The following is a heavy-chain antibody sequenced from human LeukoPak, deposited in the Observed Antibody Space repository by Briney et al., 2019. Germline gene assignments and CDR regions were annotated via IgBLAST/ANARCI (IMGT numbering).Heavy chain of an antibody. V-gene: IGHV5-51*01. CDR3: ARHGPYGGNSDEAFDI. CDR1: GYRFAHYW. Sequence: GESLQISCKGSGYRFAHYWIGGVRQLPGKGLEWMGIIYPGDSDTRYSPSFQGQVTISADKSISTAYLQWNSLKASDTAMYYCARHGPYGGNSDEAFDIWGQGTMVTVSS. D-gene: IGHD4-23*01. J-gene: IGHJ3*02. CDR2: IYPGDSDT.